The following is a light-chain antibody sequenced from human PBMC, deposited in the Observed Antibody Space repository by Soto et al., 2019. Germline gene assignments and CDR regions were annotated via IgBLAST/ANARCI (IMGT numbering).Light chain of an antibody. J-gene: IGKJ5*01. Sequence: DIQLTPSPPSLSATVRDEVTITFRASQTIDSYLNWFQQKPGMAPKLLIYAASKLQSGVPSRFRGSGSGTDFTITIDTLQPNDFASYYCQQTRSGITFGQGTRLEIK. CDR1: QTIDSY. CDR3: QQTRSGIT. CDR2: AAS. V-gene: IGKV1-39*01.